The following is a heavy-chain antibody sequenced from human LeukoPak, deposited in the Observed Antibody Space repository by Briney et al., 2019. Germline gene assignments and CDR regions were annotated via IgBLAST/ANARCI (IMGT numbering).Heavy chain of an antibody. V-gene: IGHV1-18*04. Sequence: EASVKVSCKASGYTFIDYHMHWVRQAPGQGLEWMGWISAYNGNTNYAQKLQGRVTMTTDTSTSTAYMELRSLRSDDTAVYYCGVSAPYYYGSGSYYFGLNPLDYWGQGTLVTVSS. CDR2: ISAYNGNT. CDR3: GVSAPYYYGSGSYYFGLNPLDY. CDR1: GYTFIDYH. D-gene: IGHD3-10*01. J-gene: IGHJ4*02.